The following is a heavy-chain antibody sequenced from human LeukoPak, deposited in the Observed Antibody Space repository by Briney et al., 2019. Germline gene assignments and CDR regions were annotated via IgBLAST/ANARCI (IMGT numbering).Heavy chain of an antibody. V-gene: IGHV1-18*01. D-gene: IGHD3-10*01. CDR3: ARDRGSGVLDY. CDR1: GYTFTSYG. Sequence: EASVKVSCKASGYTFTSYGISWVRQAPGQGLEWMGWISAYNGNTNYAQKLQGRVAMTTDTSTSTAYMELRSLRSDDTAVYCCARDRGSGVLDYWGRGTLVTVSS. CDR2: ISAYNGNT. J-gene: IGHJ4*02.